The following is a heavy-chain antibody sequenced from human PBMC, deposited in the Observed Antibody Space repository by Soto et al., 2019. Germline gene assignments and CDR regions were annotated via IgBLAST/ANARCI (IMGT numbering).Heavy chain of an antibody. CDR3: ARDLPPLDIVVVVAATQFDY. J-gene: IGHJ4*02. D-gene: IGHD2-15*01. Sequence: GASVKVSCKASGYTFTSYGISWVRQAPGQGLEWMGWISAYNGNTNYAQKLQGRVTMTTDTSTSTAYMELRSLRSDDTAVYYCARDLPPLDIVVVVAATQFDYWGQGTLVTVSS. CDR1: GYTFTSYG. CDR2: ISAYNGNT. V-gene: IGHV1-18*01.